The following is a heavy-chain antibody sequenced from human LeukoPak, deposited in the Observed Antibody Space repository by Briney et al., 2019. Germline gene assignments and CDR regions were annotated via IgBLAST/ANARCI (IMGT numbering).Heavy chain of an antibody. CDR1: GGSFSGYY. J-gene: IGHJ5*02. D-gene: IGHD5-18*01. Sequence: SETLSLTCAVYGGSFSGYYWSWIRQPPGKGLEWIGEINHSGSTNYNPSLKSRVTISVDTSKNQFSLKLSFVTAADTAVYYCARGRGIQLWQRGGNWFDPWGQGTLVTVSS. V-gene: IGHV4-34*01. CDR3: ARGRGIQLWQRGGNWFDP. CDR2: INHSGST.